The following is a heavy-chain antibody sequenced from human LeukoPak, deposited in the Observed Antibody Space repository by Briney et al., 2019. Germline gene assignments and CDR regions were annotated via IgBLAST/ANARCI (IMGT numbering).Heavy chain of an antibody. CDR3: ARDYYDSSGYYLWNYYYYMDV. J-gene: IGHJ6*03. Sequence: ASVKVSCKASGYTFTGYYMHWVRQAPGQGLEWMGWINPNSGGTNYAQKFQGRVTMTRDTSISTAYMELSRLRSDDTAVYYCARDYYDSSGYYLWNYYYYMDVWGKGTTVTVSS. V-gene: IGHV1-2*02. CDR2: INPNSGGT. CDR1: GYTFTGYY. D-gene: IGHD3-22*01.